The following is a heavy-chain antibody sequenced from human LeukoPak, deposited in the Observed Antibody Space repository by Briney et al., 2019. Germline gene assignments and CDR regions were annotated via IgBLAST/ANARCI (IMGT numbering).Heavy chain of an antibody. V-gene: IGHV3-20*04. Sequence: GRSLRLSCAASGFTFDDYGMSWVRQAPGKGLEWVSGINWNGGSTGYADSLKGRFTISRDNAKNSLYLQMNSLRAEDTALYYCARGGYNYGPVFDYWGQGTLVAVSS. CDR2: INWNGGST. CDR1: GFTFDDYG. CDR3: ARGGYNYGPVFDY. D-gene: IGHD5-18*01. J-gene: IGHJ4*02.